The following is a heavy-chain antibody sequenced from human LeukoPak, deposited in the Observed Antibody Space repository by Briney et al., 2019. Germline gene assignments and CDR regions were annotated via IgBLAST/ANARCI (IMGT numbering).Heavy chain of an antibody. CDR1: GFTFSSYS. Sequence: GGSLRLSCAASGFTFSSYSMNWVRQAPGKGLEWVSSISSSSSYIYYADSVKGRFTISRDNAKNSLYPQMNSLRAEDTAVYYCARVGLSGSYPFDYWGQGTLVTVSS. D-gene: IGHD1-26*01. CDR3: ARVGLSGSYPFDY. V-gene: IGHV3-21*01. CDR2: ISSSSSYI. J-gene: IGHJ4*02.